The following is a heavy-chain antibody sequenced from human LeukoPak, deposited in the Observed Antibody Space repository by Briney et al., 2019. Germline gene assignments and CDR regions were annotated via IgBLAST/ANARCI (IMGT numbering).Heavy chain of an antibody. Sequence: GASVKVSCKASGYTFTSYGISWVRQAPGQGLEWMGWISAYNGNTNYAQKLQGRVTTTTDTSTSTAYMELRSLRSDDTAVYYCARATAAGDLDAFDIWGQGTMVTVSS. V-gene: IGHV1-18*01. CDR2: ISAYNGNT. J-gene: IGHJ3*02. D-gene: IGHD7-27*01. CDR3: ARATAAGDLDAFDI. CDR1: GYTFTSYG.